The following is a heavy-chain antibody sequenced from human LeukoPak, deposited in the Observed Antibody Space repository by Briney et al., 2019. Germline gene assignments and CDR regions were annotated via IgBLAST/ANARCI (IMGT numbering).Heavy chain of an antibody. CDR2: ISGSGGST. CDR1: GFTFSSYA. CDR3: AKAPTSVVPAAANWFDP. Sequence: PGGSLRLSCAASGFTFSSYAMSWVRQAPGKGLEWVSAISGSGGSTYYADSVKGRLTISRDNSKNTLYLQMNSLRAEDTAVYYCAKAPTSVVPAAANWFDPWGQGTLVTVSS. J-gene: IGHJ5*02. V-gene: IGHV3-23*01. D-gene: IGHD2-2*01.